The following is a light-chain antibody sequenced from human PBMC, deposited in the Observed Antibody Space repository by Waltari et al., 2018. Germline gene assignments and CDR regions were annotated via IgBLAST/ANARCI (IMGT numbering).Light chain of an antibody. CDR3: CSYAGSTTLV. Sequence: QSALTQPGSVSGSPGQSITISCTGTSSDVGSYNLFSWYQHHPGKAPKLLIYEATKRPSGVSNRFSGSKSANTASLTISGLQAEDEADYYCCSYAGSTTLVFGGGTNLTVL. J-gene: IGLJ3*02. V-gene: IGLV2-23*01. CDR1: SSDVGSYNL. CDR2: EAT.